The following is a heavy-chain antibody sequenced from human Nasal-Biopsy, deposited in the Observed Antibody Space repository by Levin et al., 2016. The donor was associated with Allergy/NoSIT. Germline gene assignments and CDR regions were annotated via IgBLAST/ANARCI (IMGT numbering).Heavy chain of an antibody. J-gene: IGHJ6*02. D-gene: IGHD3-10*01. V-gene: IGHV6-1*01. CDR1: GDSVSSNTAA. CDR3: ARERVSLLRGVPPPYYYDAMDV. CDR2: IFYRSRWFN. Sequence: SQTLSLTCAISGDSVSSNTAAWTWIRQSPSRGLEWLGRIFYRSRWFNDYAASLKSRITIDPDTSNNQFSLQLTFMTPEDTAVYYCARERVSLLRGVPPPYYYDAMDVWGQGTTVTVSS.